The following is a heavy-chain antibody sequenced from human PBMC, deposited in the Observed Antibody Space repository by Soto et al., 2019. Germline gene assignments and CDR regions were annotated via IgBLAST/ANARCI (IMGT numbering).Heavy chain of an antibody. Sequence: PGGSLRLSXAASGFTFSSYGMHWVRQAPGKGLEWVAVISYDGSNKYYADSVKGRFTISRDNSKNTLYLQMNSLRAEDTAVYYCASMAIVVAKPDYWGQGTLVTVSS. D-gene: IGHD3-22*01. V-gene: IGHV3-30*03. CDR1: GFTFSSYG. CDR3: ASMAIVVAKPDY. J-gene: IGHJ4*02. CDR2: ISYDGSNK.